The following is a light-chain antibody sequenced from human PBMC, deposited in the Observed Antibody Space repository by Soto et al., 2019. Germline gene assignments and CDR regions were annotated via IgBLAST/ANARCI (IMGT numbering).Light chain of an antibody. J-gene: IGKJ5*01. Sequence: EIVLTQSPATLSLSPGERATLSCRASQSVSSDLAWYQQKPGQAPRLLIYDASNRATGIPARFSGSGSGTDLTLTISSLEPEDFAVYYCQQRSDWLAISFGQGTRLEI. V-gene: IGKV3-11*01. CDR2: DAS. CDR1: QSVSSD. CDR3: QQRSDWLAIS.